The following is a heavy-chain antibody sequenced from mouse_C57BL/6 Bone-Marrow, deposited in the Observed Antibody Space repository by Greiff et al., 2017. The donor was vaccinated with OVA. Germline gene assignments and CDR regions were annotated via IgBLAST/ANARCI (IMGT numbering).Heavy chain of an antibody. J-gene: IGHJ2*01. V-gene: IGHV1-55*01. CDR3: ASIYYDYDEVFDY. CDR1: GYTFTSYW. D-gene: IGHD2-4*01. CDR2: IYPGSGST. Sequence: VQLQQSGAELVKPGASVKMSCKASGYTFTSYWITWVKQRPGQGLEWIGDIYPGSGSTNYNEKFKSKATLTVDTSSSTAYMQLSSLTSEDSAVYYCASIYYDYDEVFDYWGQGTTLTVSS.